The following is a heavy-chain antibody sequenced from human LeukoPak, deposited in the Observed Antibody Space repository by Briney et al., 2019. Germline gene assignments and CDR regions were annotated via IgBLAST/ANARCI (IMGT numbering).Heavy chain of an antibody. Sequence: SVKVSCKASGFTFTSSAVQWVRQAHGQRLEWIGWIVVGSGNTNYAQKFQERVTITRDMSTSTAYMELRSLRSDDTAVYYCARVLHLYYFDYWGQGILVTVSS. CDR1: GFTFTSSA. CDR3: ARVLHLYYFDY. J-gene: IGHJ4*02. CDR2: IVVGSGNT. D-gene: IGHD2/OR15-2a*01. V-gene: IGHV1-58*01.